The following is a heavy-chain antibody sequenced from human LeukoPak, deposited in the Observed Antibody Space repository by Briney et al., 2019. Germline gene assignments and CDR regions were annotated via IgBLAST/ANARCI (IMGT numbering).Heavy chain of an antibody. CDR3: ARLYEGKRPPDY. Sequence: SETLSLTCTVSGGSISSYYWNWIRLPPGKGLEWIGYINYSGSTNYNPSLKSRVTISVDTSKNQFSLRLTSVTAADTATYYCARLYEGKRPPDYWGQGTRVTVSS. CDR1: GGSISSYY. D-gene: IGHD2-8*01. CDR2: INYSGST. V-gene: IGHV4-59*08. J-gene: IGHJ4*02.